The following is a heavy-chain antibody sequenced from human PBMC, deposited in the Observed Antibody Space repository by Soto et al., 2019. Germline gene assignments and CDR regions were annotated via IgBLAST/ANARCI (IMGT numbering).Heavy chain of an antibody. D-gene: IGHD2-8*01. CDR2: IKSKTDGGTA. CDR3: TTDRGHMYDFDY. V-gene: IGHV3-15*01. Sequence: EVQLVESGGGLVKPGGSLRLSCAASGFTFDNAWMSWVRQAPGKGLEWAGRIKSKTDGGTADYAAPVKGRFTISRDDSKNTLFLQMNSLKTEDTAVYYCTTDRGHMYDFDYWGQGTLVPVSS. J-gene: IGHJ4*02. CDR1: GFTFDNAW.